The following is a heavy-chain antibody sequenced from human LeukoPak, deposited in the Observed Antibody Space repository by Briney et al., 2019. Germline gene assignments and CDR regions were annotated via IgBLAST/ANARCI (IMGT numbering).Heavy chain of an antibody. CDR2: ISAYNGNT. Sequence: GASVRVSCKASGYTFTSYGISWVRQAPGQGLEWMGWISAYNGNTNYAQELQGRVTMTTDTSTSTAYMELRSLRSDDTAVYYCARDQGSSSGGAFDYWGQGTLVTVSS. V-gene: IGHV1-18*01. D-gene: IGHD6-19*01. CDR3: ARDQGSSSGGAFDY. CDR1: GYTFTSYG. J-gene: IGHJ4*02.